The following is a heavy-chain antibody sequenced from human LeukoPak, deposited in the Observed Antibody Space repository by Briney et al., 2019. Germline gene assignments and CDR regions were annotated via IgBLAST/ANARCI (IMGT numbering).Heavy chain of an antibody. CDR3: ANRPVGKQQLVFDY. D-gene: IGHD6-13*01. V-gene: IGHV2-5*02. J-gene: IGHJ4*02. CDR2: IYWDDDK. Sequence: SGPTLVKPTQTLTLTCTFSGFSLSTSGVGVGWIRQPPGKALEWLALIYWDDDKRYSPSLKSRLTITKDTSKNQVVLTMTNMDPVDTATYYCANRPVGKQQLVFDYWGQGTLVTVSS. CDR1: GFSLSTSGVG.